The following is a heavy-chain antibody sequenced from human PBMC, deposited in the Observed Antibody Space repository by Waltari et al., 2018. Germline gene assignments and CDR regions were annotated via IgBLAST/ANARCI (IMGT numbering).Heavy chain of an antibody. Sequence: EVQLVESGGGLVKPGGSLRLSCAASGFTFSRYRMHWVRPAPGKGLEWVSSISSSSSYIYYADSVKGRFTISRDNAKNSLYLQMNSLRAEDTAVYYCARVMYSSSFFAFDIWGQGTMVTVSS. J-gene: IGHJ3*02. CDR3: ARVMYSSSFFAFDI. V-gene: IGHV3-21*01. CDR2: ISSSSSYI. CDR1: GFTFSRYR. D-gene: IGHD6-13*01.